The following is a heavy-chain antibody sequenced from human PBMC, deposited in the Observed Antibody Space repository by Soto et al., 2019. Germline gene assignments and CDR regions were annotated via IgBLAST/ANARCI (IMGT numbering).Heavy chain of an antibody. Sequence: SVKVSCKASGGTFSSYAISWVRQAPGQGLEWMGGIIPIFGTANYAQKFQGRVTITADESTSTAYMELSSLRSEDTAVYYCSRVFGAYWYFDYWGQGMQVTVSS. V-gene: IGHV1-69*13. CDR1: GGTFSSYA. D-gene: IGHD2-8*02. CDR2: IIPIFGTA. CDR3: SRVFGAYWYFDY. J-gene: IGHJ4*02.